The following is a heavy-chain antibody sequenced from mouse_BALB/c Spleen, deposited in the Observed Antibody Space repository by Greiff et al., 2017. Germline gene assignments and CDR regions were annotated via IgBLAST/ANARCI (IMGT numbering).Heavy chain of an antibody. CDR3: ARWGPLYYAMDY. V-gene: IGHV3-2*02. CDR2: ISYSGST. Sequence: EVQLQESGPGLVKPSQSLSLTCTVTGYSITSDYAWYWIRQFPGNKLEWMGYISYSGSTSYNPSLKSRISITRDTSKNQFFLQLNSVTTEDTSTYYCARWGPLYYAMDYWGQGTSVTVSS. J-gene: IGHJ4*01. CDR1: GYSITSDYA.